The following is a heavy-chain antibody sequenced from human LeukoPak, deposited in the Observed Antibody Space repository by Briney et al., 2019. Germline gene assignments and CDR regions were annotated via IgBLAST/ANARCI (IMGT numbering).Heavy chain of an antibody. Sequence: GASVKVSCKASGYTFTIYGISWVRQAPGQGLEWVGWISAYNGNTNYAQKLQGRVTMTTDTSTSTAYMELRSLRSEDTAVYYCARVHHSSSWYPLDYWGQGTLVTVSS. V-gene: IGHV1-18*01. CDR1: GYTFTIYG. CDR2: ISAYNGNT. D-gene: IGHD6-13*01. J-gene: IGHJ4*02. CDR3: ARVHHSSSWYPLDY.